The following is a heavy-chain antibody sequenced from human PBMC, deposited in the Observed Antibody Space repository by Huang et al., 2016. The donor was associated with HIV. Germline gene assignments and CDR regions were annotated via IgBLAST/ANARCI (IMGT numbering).Heavy chain of an antibody. CDR3: ATSRSGSGWFLDI. CDR2: VNHGGST. D-gene: IGHD6-19*01. Sequence: QVQLYQWGAGPLRPSETLSLTCGVSGGSLHGSYWNWLRQSPGRGLEWIGEVNHGGSTKYNPSLKSRVTISVDTSKIQFSLNLTSVTATDTADYYCATSRSGSGWFLDIWGRGTLVSVS. CDR1: GGSLHGSY. J-gene: IGHJ2*01. V-gene: IGHV4-34*01.